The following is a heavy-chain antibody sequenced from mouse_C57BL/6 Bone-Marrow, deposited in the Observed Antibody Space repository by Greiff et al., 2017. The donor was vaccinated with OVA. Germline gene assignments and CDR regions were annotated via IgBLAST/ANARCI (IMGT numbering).Heavy chain of an antibody. J-gene: IGHJ2*01. CDR2: IYPRSGNT. CDR3: GRGSYYGSSLDY. V-gene: IGHV1-81*01. D-gene: IGHD1-1*01. CDR1: GYTFTSYG. Sequence: QVQLQQSGAELVRPGASVKLSCKASGYTFTSYGISWVKQRTGQGLEWIGEIYPRSGNTYYNEKFKGKATLTADKSSSTAYMELRSLTSEDSAVYFCGRGSYYGSSLDYWGQGTTLTVSS.